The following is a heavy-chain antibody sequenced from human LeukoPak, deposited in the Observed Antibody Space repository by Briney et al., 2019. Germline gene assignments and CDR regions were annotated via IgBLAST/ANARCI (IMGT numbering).Heavy chain of an antibody. V-gene: IGHV3-21*01. CDR1: GFTFSSYS. D-gene: IGHD3-10*01. Sequence: GGSLRLSCAASGFTFSSYSMNWVRQAPGKGLEWVSSISSSSSYIYYADSVKGRFTISRDNAKNSLYLQMNSLRAEDTAVYYCARAGSGGRLRYYYYYYMDVWGKGTTVTVSS. CDR2: ISSSSSYI. J-gene: IGHJ6*03. CDR3: ARAGSGGRLRYYYYYYMDV.